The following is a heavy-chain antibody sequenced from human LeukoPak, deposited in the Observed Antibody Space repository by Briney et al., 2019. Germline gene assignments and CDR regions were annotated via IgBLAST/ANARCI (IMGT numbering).Heavy chain of an antibody. CDR3: ARELGVLRFLEYLKLYGMDV. J-gene: IGHJ6*02. V-gene: IGHV3-30*04. Sequence: GGSLRLSCAASGFTFSSYAMHWVRQAPGKGLEWVAVISYDGSNKYYADSVKGRFTISRDNSKNTLYLQMNSLRAEDTAVYYCARELGVLRFLEYLKLYGMDVWGQGTTVTVSS. D-gene: IGHD3-3*01. CDR1: GFTFSSYA. CDR2: ISYDGSNK.